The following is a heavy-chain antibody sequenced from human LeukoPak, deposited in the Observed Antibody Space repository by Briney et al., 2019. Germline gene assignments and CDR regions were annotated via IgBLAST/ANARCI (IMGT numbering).Heavy chain of an antibody. V-gene: IGHV3-7*01. Sequence: GGTLRLSCVASGFIFSHYGMHWVRQAPGKGLEWVANIKQDGSEKYYVDSVKGRFTISRDNAKNSLYLQMNSLRAEDTAVYYCARGCRDGYLYYYYYYMDVWGKGTTVTVSS. J-gene: IGHJ6*03. CDR3: ARGCRDGYLYYYYYYMDV. CDR1: GFIFSHYG. D-gene: IGHD5-24*01. CDR2: IKQDGSEK.